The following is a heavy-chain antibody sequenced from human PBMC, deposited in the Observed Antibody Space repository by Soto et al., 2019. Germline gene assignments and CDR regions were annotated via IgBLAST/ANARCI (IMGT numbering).Heavy chain of an antibody. CDR2: MNPNSGNT. J-gene: IGHJ4*02. Sequence: QVQLVQSGAEVKKPGASVKVSCKASGYTFTSYHINWVRLATGQGLEWMGWMNPNSGNTGYAQKFQGRVTITRNTSISTAYMELSSLRSEDTAVYSCARERTVAGNDYWGQGTLVTVSS. D-gene: IGHD6-19*01. CDR3: ARERTVAGNDY. V-gene: IGHV1-8*01. CDR1: GYTFTSYH.